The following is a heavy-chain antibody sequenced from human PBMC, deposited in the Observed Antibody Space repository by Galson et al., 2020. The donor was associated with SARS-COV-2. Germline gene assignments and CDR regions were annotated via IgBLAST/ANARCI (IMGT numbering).Heavy chain of an antibody. J-gene: IGHJ4*02. D-gene: IGHD3-22*01. Sequence: GESLKISCAASGFTFSDYYMTWIRQAPGKGLEWLSYISSSGTTIDYADSVKGRFTISRDNAKNSLYLQMNSLRADDTAVYYCARDDYYYDSSGLKYWGQGTLVTVSS. CDR3: ARDDYYYDSSGLKY. CDR1: GFTFSDYY. CDR2: ISSSGTTI. V-gene: IGHV3-11*01.